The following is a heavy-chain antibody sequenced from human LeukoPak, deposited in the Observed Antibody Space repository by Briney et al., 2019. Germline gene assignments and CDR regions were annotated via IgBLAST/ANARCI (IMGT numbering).Heavy chain of an antibody. D-gene: IGHD3-10*01. CDR2: IYHTGTT. J-gene: IGHJ5*02. CDR3: ARDRSEWSAEDNWFDP. V-gene: IGHV4-59*12. Sequence: PSETLSLTCSVSGGSTTSYYWNWVRQFPGKRLEWIGYIYHTGTTTYNPSLQSRVAISIDTSTNQISLRLSSVTSADMAIYFCARDRSEWSAEDNWFDPWGQGILVTVSS. CDR1: GGSTTSYY.